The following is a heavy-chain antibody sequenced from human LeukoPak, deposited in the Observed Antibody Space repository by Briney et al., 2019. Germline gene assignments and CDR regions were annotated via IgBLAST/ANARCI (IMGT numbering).Heavy chain of an antibody. CDR3: ARDSIAAAGTRWFDP. Sequence: ASVKVSCKASGYTFTSYDINWVRQATGQGLEWMGWMNPNSGNTGYAQKFQGRVTITRNTSISTAYMELSSLRSEDTAVYYCARDSIAAAGTRWFDPWGQGTLVTVSS. J-gene: IGHJ5*02. CDR2: MNPNSGNT. D-gene: IGHD6-13*01. CDR1: GYTFTSYD. V-gene: IGHV1-8*03.